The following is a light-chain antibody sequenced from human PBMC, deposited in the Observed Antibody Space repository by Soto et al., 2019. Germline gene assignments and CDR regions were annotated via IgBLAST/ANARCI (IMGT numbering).Light chain of an antibody. V-gene: IGKV3-20*01. CDR3: QQYGSTPT. J-gene: IGKJ1*01. CDR1: QSVSGSY. CDR2: GAS. Sequence: IVLTQYPGTLSLSPGERATLSCRASQSVSGSYLAWHQQKPGQAPRLLIYGASSRATGIPDRFTGSGSGTDFTLTISRLEPEDFAVYYCQQYGSTPTFGQGTKVDIK.